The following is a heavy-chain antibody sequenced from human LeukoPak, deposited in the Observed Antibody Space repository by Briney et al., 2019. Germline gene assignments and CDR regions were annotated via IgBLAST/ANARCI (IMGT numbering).Heavy chain of an antibody. J-gene: IGHJ4*02. Sequence: GGPLTLSCAASGFTFSDHDMDWVRQAPGKGLEWVGRVRKKTNSYTTEYAASVKGRFTISRDDSQNSLYLQMNSLTAEDTAVYYCAILVGANNWGRGTRVIVSS. CDR2: VRKKTNSYTT. V-gene: IGHV3-72*01. CDR3: AILVGANN. CDR1: GFTFSDHD. D-gene: IGHD1-26*01.